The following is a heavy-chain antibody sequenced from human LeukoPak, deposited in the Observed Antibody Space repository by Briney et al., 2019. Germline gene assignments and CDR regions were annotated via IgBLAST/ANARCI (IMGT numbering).Heavy chain of an antibody. CDR3: ARERDITMVRGVIITDRWFDP. D-gene: IGHD3-10*01. V-gene: IGHV1-18*01. Sequence: GESLKISCKGSGYSFTSYGISWVRQAPGQGLEWMGWISAYNGNTNYAQKLQGRVTMTTDTSTSTAYMELRSLRSDDTAVYYCARERDITMVRGVIITDRWFDPWGQGTLVTVSS. CDR2: ISAYNGNT. CDR1: GYSFTSYG. J-gene: IGHJ5*02.